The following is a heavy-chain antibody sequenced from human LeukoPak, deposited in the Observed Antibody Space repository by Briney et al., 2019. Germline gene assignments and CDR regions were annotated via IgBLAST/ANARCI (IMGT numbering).Heavy chain of an antibody. Sequence: PGGSLRPSCAASGFTFSSYSMNWVRQAPGKGLEWVSSISSSSSYIYYADSVKGRFTISRDNAKNSLYLQMNSLRAEDTAVYYCARTEKWLRSSRYYFGYWGQGTLVTVSS. D-gene: IGHD5-12*01. CDR3: ARTEKWLRSSRYYFGY. V-gene: IGHV3-21*01. J-gene: IGHJ4*02. CDR2: ISSSSSYI. CDR1: GFTFSSYS.